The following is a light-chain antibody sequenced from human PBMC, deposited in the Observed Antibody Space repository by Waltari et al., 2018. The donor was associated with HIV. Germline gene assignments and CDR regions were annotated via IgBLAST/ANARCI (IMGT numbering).Light chain of an antibody. CDR2: RTT. CDR3: AVWDDSLSAQL. Sequence: QSVLTQSPSTSGTPGQRVTISCSGSSSNIESNYVSWFQQVPGPAPKLLIFRTTQQPSGVSDRFSGSVSGTSASLAISGLRSEDEADYYCAVWDDSLSAQLFGGGTKLTVL. V-gene: IGLV1-47*01. CDR1: SSNIESNY. J-gene: IGLJ3*02.